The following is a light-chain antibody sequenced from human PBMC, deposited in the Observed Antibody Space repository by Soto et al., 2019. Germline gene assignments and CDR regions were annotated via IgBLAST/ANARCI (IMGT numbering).Light chain of an antibody. V-gene: IGLV2-14*01. CDR1: SSDVGGYNY. CDR2: EVS. Sequence: SVLTQPASVSGSPGQSITISCTGTSSDVGGYNYVSWYQQHPGKAPKLIISEVSNRPSGVSNRFSGSKSGTAASLTISGLQTEDEADYFCFSFTTDWTHVFGTGTKVTVL. J-gene: IGLJ1*01. CDR3: FSFTTDWTHV.